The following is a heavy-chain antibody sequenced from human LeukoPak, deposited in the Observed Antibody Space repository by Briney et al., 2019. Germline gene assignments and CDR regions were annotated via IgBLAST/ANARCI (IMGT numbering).Heavy chain of an antibody. V-gene: IGHV3-53*05. CDR3: ARDGGKMAYFDY. CDR1: GLTAGGNY. CDR2: IYSGGST. Sequence: GGSLRFPCEALGLTAGGNYMSGVRQAPGKGLKWVSVIYSGGSTYYADSVKGRFTISRDNSKNTLYLQMNSLRAEDTAVYYCARDGGKMAYFDYWGQGTLVTVSS. D-gene: IGHD5-24*01. J-gene: IGHJ4*02.